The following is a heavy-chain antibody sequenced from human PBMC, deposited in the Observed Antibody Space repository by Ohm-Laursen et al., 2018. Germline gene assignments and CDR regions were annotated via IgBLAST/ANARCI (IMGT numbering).Heavy chain of an antibody. CDR2: ISGSGGST. D-gene: IGHD5-12*01. J-gene: IGHJ6*02. Sequence: GSLRLSCSASGFTFSSYAMSWVRQAPGKGLEWVSAISGSGGSTYYADSVKGRFTISRDNSKNSLYLQMTSLTAEDTAVYYCAREGGYDSPGNYYGMDVWGQGTTVTVSS. CDR3: AREGGYDSPGNYYGMDV. V-gene: IGHV3-23*01. CDR1: GFTFSSYA.